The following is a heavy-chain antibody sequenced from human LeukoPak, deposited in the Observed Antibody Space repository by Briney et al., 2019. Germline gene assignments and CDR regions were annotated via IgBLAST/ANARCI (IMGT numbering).Heavy chain of an antibody. CDR3: AKDRAVTTFFDY. D-gene: IGHD4-17*01. V-gene: IGHV3-7*03. CDR1: GFIFSNYW. CDR2: IKQDGSEK. Sequence: GGSLRLSCAASGFIFSNYWMSWVRQAPGKGLEWVANIKQDGSEKYYVDSVKGRFTISRDNAKNSLYLQMNSLRAEDTAVYYCAKDRAVTTFFDYWGQGTLVTVSS. J-gene: IGHJ4*02.